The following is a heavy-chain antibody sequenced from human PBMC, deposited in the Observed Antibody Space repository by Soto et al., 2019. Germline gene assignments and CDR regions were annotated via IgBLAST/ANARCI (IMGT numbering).Heavy chain of an antibody. CDR2: VYYTGTT. V-gene: IGHV4-59*01. D-gene: IGHD6-13*01. Sequence: PSETLSLTCTVSGGSISSYFYIWVRQPPGKGLEWIGSVYYTGTTDYNPSLKSRVTISVGTSKTQFSLNLRSVTAADTAVYYCARDLAAVPRAFGYWGRGTLVTVSS. CDR3: ARDLAAVPRAFGY. CDR1: GGSISSYF. J-gene: IGHJ4*02.